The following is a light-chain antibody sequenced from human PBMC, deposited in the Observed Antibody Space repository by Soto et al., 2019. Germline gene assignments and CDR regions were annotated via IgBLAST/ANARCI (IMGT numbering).Light chain of an antibody. Sequence: QSVLTQPASVSGSPGQSITISCTGANSDVGGYDYVSWYQQHPGKAPKLMIYDVSNRPSGVPDRFSGSKSGTSASLAISGLQSEDEADYFCAVWDETLIEVFGTGTKLTVL. J-gene: IGLJ1*01. CDR3: AVWDETLIEV. CDR2: DVS. V-gene: IGLV2-14*01. CDR1: NSDVGGYDY.